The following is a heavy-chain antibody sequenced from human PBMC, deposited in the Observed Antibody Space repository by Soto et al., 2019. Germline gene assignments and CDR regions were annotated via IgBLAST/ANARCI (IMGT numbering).Heavy chain of an antibody. CDR1: GFTFSSYG. CDR2: ISYDGSNK. Sequence: GGSLRLSCAASGFTFSSYGMHWVRQAPGKGLEWVAVISYDGSNKYYADSVKGRFTISRDNSKNTLYLQMNSLRAEDTAVYYCAKARAFDIWGQGTMVTVSS. CDR3: AKARAFDI. V-gene: IGHV3-30*18. J-gene: IGHJ3*02.